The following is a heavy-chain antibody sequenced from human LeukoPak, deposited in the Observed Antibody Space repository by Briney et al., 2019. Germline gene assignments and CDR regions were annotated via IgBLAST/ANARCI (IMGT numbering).Heavy chain of an antibody. CDR1: GITFRNAW. J-gene: IGHJ4*02. CDR3: STAGFN. V-gene: IGHV3-15*01. Sequence: GGSLRLSCAASGITFRNAWMSWVRQAPGKGLEWVGRIKSKGDGGTTDYAAPVKGRFTISRDGSQNTLYLQMSSLKTEDTAVYYCSTAGFNWGQGTLVTVSS. CDR2: IKSKGDGGTT.